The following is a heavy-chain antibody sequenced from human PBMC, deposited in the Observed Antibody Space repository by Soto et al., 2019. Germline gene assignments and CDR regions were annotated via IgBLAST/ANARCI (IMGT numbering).Heavy chain of an antibody. D-gene: IGHD3-3*01. CDR3: AKRMSEDYYDFWSGPAY. Sequence: PGGSLRLSCAASGFTFSSYAMSWVRQAPGKGLEWVSAISGSGGGTYYADSVKGRFTISRDNSKKALYLQMDSLRAEDTAVYYCAKRMSEDYYDFWSGPAYSAQGTLVPVSS. J-gene: IGHJ1*01. CDR1: GFTFSSYA. CDR2: ISGSGGGT. V-gene: IGHV3-23*01.